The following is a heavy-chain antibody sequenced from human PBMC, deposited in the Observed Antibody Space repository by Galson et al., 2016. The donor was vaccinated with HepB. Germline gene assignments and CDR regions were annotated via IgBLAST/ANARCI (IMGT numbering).Heavy chain of an antibody. V-gene: IGHV1-46*01. CDR3: ARGEPIKTGDGETGKHLAT. J-gene: IGHJ4*02. D-gene: IGHD3-9*01. CDR2: INAGGGAT. CDR1: GYTFTSYF. Sequence: SVKVSCKASGYTFTSYFVHWVRQAPGQGLQWMGVINAGGGATSYAQKFRGRLFVTRDTSTSTVYLELRSLTSDDSAIYYCARGEPIKTGDGETGKHLATWGQGTLVLGSP.